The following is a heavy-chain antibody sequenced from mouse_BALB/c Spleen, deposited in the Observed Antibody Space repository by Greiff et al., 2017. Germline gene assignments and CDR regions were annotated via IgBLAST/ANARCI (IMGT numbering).Heavy chain of an antibody. CDR2: ISDGGSYT. CDR1: GFTFSDYY. J-gene: IGHJ2*01. V-gene: IGHV5-4*02. Sequence: EVKLMESGGGLVKPGGSLKLSCAASGFTFSDYYMYWVRQTPEKRLEWVATISDGGSYTYYPDSVKGRFTISRDNAKNNLYLQMSSLKSEDTAMYYCARGEDYGNFFDYWGQGTTLTVSS. CDR3: ARGEDYGNFFDY. D-gene: IGHD2-1*01.